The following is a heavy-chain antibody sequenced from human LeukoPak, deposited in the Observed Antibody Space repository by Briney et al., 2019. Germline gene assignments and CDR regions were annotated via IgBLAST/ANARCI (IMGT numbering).Heavy chain of an antibody. CDR1: GFNFSSYA. Sequence: GGSLRLSCAASGFNFSSYAMSWVRQAPGKGLQWVAVISYGGSDKYYADSVKGRFTISRDNSKSTLYLQMNSLKVEDTAVYYCAKEDSAGWYGVDSWGQGTLVAVSS. CDR2: ISYGGSDK. V-gene: IGHV3-30*18. D-gene: IGHD6-19*01. J-gene: IGHJ4*02. CDR3: AKEDSAGWYGVDS.